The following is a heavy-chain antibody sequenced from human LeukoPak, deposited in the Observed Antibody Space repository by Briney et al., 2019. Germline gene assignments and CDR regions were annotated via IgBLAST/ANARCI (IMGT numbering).Heavy chain of an antibody. CDR3: ARDNLPDDYVWGSYRYNLDY. CDR2: INAGNGKT. J-gene: IGHJ4*02. Sequence: ASVKVSCKGSGYTLSNHAFSWVRQAPGQRLEWMGWINAGNGKTKYSQKFQGRVTITRDTSASTAYMELSSLRSEDTAVYYCARDNLPDDYVWGSYRYNLDYWGQGTLVTVSS. D-gene: IGHD3-16*02. V-gene: IGHV1-3*01. CDR1: GYTLSNHA.